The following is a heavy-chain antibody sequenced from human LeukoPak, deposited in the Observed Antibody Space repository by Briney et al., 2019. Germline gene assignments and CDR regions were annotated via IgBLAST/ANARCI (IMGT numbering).Heavy chain of an antibody. V-gene: IGHV4-34*01. CDR1: GGSISSYY. CDR3: ASSYGDLPNDY. D-gene: IGHD4-17*01. CDR2: INHSGST. J-gene: IGHJ4*02. Sequence: SETLSLTCTVSGGSISSYYWSWIRQPPGKGLEWIGEINHSGSTNYNPSLKSRVTISVDTSKNQFSLKLSSVTAADTAVYYCASSYGDLPNDYWGQGTLVTVSS.